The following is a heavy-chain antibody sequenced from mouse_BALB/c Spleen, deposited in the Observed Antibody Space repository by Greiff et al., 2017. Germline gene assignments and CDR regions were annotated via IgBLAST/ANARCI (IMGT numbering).Heavy chain of an antibody. CDR1: GYTFTSYW. J-gene: IGHJ4*01. CDR3: TRYYDYIYAMDY. V-gene: IGHV1S127*01. Sequence: QVQLQQPGAELVKPGASVKMSCKASGYTFTSYWMHWVKQRPGQGLEWIGVIDPSDSYTSYNQKFKGKATLTVDTSSSTAYMQLSSLTSEDSAVYYCTRYYDYIYAMDYWGQGTSVTVSS. CDR2: IDPSDSYT. D-gene: IGHD2-4*01.